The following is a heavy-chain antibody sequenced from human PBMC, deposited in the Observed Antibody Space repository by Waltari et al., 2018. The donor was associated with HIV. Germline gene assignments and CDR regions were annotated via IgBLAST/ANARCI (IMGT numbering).Heavy chain of an antibody. CDR2: VNHSGTS. Sequence: QVQLQQWGARLLKPSETLSLTCAVYGVSLADYPWNWLRQTPGKGVEWIGEVNHSGTSNSVPSLKSRVSISVNAFKRQFSLNLTSVTAADTGVYFCARRGLDPLIPNNWFDSWGQGTVVIVSS. J-gene: IGHJ5*01. CDR3: ARRGLDPLIPNNWFDS. D-gene: IGHD3-16*01. V-gene: IGHV4-34*02. CDR1: GVSLADYP.